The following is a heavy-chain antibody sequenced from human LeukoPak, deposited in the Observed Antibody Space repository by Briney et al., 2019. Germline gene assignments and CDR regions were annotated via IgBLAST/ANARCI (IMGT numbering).Heavy chain of an antibody. V-gene: IGHV3-23*01. CDR3: ARDPMYYYDSSGYYCDY. CDR1: GFTFTSFA. CDR2: ISGSGGST. D-gene: IGHD3-22*01. J-gene: IGHJ4*02. Sequence: GGSLRLSCVGSGFTFTSFAMSWVRQAPGKGLEWVSRISGSGGSTYYADSVKGRFTISRDNSKNTLYLQMNSLRAEDTAVYYCARDPMYYYDSSGYYCDYWGQGTLVTVSS.